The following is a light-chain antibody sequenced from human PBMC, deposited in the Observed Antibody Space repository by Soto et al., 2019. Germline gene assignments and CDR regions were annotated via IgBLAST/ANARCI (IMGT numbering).Light chain of an antibody. V-gene: IGKV3-11*01. CDR2: QTS. CDR1: QYINTR. CDR3: HQRQSWPRT. J-gene: IGKJ1*01. Sequence: IVLTQSPATRSSFPGGRVTLACRASQYINTRLAWYQHRPGQAPRLLIYQTSIRAAGIPARFSASGSGTDFTLTISDVQPEDFALYYCHQRQSWPRTFGQGTKVDI.